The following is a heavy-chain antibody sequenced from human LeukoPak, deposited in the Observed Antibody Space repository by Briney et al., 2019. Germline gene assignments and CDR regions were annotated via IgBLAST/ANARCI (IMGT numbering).Heavy chain of an antibody. CDR3: ARHEVQLAGTSSYYYYYMDV. CDR1: GYTFTNYW. J-gene: IGHJ6*03. Sequence: GESLKISCKGSGYTFTNYWIGWVRQMPGKGLEWMGIIYPGDSDTRYSPSFQGQVTISADKSISTAYLQWSSLKASDTAMYYCARHEVQLAGTSSYYYYYMDVWGKGTTVTVSS. V-gene: IGHV5-51*01. D-gene: IGHD1-1*01. CDR2: IYPGDSDT.